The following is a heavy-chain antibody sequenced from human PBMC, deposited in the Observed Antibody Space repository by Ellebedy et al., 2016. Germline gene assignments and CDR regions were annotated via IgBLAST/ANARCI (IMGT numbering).Heavy chain of an antibody. V-gene: IGHV1-2*02. Sequence: ASVKVSCXASGYTFTGYYMHWVRQAPGQGLEWMGWINPNSGGTNYAQKFQGRVTMTRDTSISTAYMELSRLRSDDTAVYYCARELAAAGSFDYWGQGTLVTVSS. CDR2: INPNSGGT. J-gene: IGHJ4*02. CDR3: ARELAAAGSFDY. CDR1: GYTFTGYY. D-gene: IGHD6-13*01.